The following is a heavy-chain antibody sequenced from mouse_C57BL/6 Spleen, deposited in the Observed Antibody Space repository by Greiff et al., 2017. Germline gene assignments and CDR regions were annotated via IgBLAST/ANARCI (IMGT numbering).Heavy chain of an antibody. CDR2: SNTNLGTT. CDR3: VRHGGSYGNWYLDV. V-gene: IGHV1-39*01. D-gene: IGHD1-1*02. J-gene: IGHJ1*03. Sequence: EVKLLQSGPELVKPGASVKISCKASGYSFTDYNMNWVKQSNGKSLEWIGVSNTNLGTTSYNQKFKGTATLTVDQSTSTAYMQINSLTSEDSAVYYCVRHGGSYGNWYLDVWGKGTTVTVSS. CDR1: GYSFTDYN.